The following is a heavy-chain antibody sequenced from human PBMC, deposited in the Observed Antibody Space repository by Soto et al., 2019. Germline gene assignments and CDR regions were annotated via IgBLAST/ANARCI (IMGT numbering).Heavy chain of an antibody. J-gene: IGHJ5*02. CDR2: IIPIFGTA. D-gene: IGHD3-3*01. V-gene: IGHV1-69*13. CDR3: ARGPWTPPSWFDP. Sequence: SVKVSCKASGGTFSSYAISWVRQAPGQGLEWMGGIIPIFGTANYAQKFQGRVTITADESTSIAYMELSSLRSEDTAVYYCARGPWTPPSWFDPWGQGTLVTVSS. CDR1: GGTFSSYA.